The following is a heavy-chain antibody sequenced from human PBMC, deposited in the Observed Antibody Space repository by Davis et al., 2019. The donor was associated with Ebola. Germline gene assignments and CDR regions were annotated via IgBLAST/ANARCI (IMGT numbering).Heavy chain of an antibody. J-gene: IGHJ4*02. CDR2: ISYDGSNK. CDR3: ARDRALYYYGSGALDY. D-gene: IGHD3-10*01. Sequence: LKISCAASGFTFSRFPLHWVRQAPGKGLEWVAIISYDGSNKFYADSVKGRFTISRDNSRSALYLQMNSLRAEDTAVYYCARDRALYYYGSGALDYWGQGTLVTVSS. CDR1: GFTFSRFP. V-gene: IGHV3-30*04.